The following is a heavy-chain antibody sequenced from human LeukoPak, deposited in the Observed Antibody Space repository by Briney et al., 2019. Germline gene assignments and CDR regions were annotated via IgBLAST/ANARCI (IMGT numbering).Heavy chain of an antibody. CDR2: FSSSSSSI. Sequence: GGSLSHSGTASGFTFSIYNMNGVGQAPGKGREWVSYFSSSSSSIYYADSVKGRFTISRDNAKNSLYLQMNSLRAEDTAVYYCARDRGVFSGSYPLYSFDYWGQGTLVTVSS. V-gene: IGHV3-48*01. CDR1: GFTFSIYN. D-gene: IGHD1-26*01. CDR3: ARDRGVFSGSYPLYSFDY. J-gene: IGHJ4*02.